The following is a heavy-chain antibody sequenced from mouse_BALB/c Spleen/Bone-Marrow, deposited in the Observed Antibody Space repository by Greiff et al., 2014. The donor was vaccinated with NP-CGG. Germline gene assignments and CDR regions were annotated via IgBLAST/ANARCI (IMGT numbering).Heavy chain of an antibody. V-gene: IGHV2-9*02. CDR2: IWAGGST. D-gene: IGHD2-4*01. Sequence: QVPLKESGPGLGAPSQSLSITFTVSGVLLTSYGVHWGRQPPGKGLGGLGVIWAGGSTNYNSALMSRLSISKDNSKSQVFLKMNSLQTDDTAMYYCARDPIYYDYDWYFDVWGAGTTVTVSS. J-gene: IGHJ1*01. CDR1: GVLLTSYG. CDR3: ARDPIYYDYDWYFDV.